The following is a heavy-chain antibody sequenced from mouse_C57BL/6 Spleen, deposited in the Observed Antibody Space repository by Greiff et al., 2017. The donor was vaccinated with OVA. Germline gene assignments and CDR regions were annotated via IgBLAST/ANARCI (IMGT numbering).Heavy chain of an antibody. CDR3: ARTANWDYYFDY. D-gene: IGHD4-1*01. Sequence: QVQLKQSGAELVRPGTSVKVSCKASGYAFTNYLIEWVKQRPGQGLEWIGVINPGSGGTNYNEKFKGKATLTADKSSSTAYMQLSSLTSEDSAVYFCARTANWDYYFDYWGQGTTLTVSS. V-gene: IGHV1-54*01. J-gene: IGHJ2*01. CDR1: GYAFTNYL. CDR2: INPGSGGT.